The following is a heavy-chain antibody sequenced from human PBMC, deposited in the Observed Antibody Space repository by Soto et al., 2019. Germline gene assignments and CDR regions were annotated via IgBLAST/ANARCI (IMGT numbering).Heavy chain of an antibody. CDR2: INPNSGGT. CDR1: GYTFTGCY. CDR3: ARDPTDTAMVTSYYYYGMDV. D-gene: IGHD5-18*01. Sequence: ASVKVSCKASGYTFTGCYMHWVRQAPGQGLEWMGWINPNSGGTNYAQKFQGWVTMTRDTSISTAYMELSGLRSDDTAVYYCARDPTDTAMVTSYYYYGMDVWGQGTTVTVSS. J-gene: IGHJ6*02. V-gene: IGHV1-2*04.